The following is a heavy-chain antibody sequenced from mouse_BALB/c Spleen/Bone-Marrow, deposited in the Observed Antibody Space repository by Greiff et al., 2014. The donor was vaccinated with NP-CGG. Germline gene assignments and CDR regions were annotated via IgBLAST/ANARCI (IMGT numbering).Heavy chain of an antibody. CDR1: GFNIKDTY. J-gene: IGHJ3*01. Sequence: VQLKESGAEPVKAGASVKLSCTASGFNIKDTYMHWVKQRPEQGLEWIGRIDPANGNTKYDPKFQGKATITADTSSNTAYLQLSSLTSEDTAVYYCAPYYYGSSLFAYWGQGTLVTVSA. V-gene: IGHV14-3*02. CDR2: IDPANGNT. CDR3: APYYYGSSLFAY. D-gene: IGHD1-1*01.